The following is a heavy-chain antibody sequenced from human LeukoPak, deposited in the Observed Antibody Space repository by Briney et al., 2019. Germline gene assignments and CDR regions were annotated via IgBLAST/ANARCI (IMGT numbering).Heavy chain of an antibody. D-gene: IGHD3-10*01. CDR3: ARGRYYGSGSPNYYYYYMDV. Sequence: GGSLRLSCVASGFTFSSYGMHWVRQAPGKGLEWVAFIHYGGNNKYYADSVKGRFTISRDNSKNTLYLQMNSLRAEDTALYYCARGRYYGSGSPNYYYYYMDVWGKGTTVTVSS. CDR2: IHYGGNNK. V-gene: IGHV3-30*02. J-gene: IGHJ6*03. CDR1: GFTFSSYG.